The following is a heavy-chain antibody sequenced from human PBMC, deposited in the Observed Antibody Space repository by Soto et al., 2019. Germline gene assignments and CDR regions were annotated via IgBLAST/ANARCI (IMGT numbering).Heavy chain of an antibody. CDR1: GFTFRRHS. V-gene: IGHV3-64*01. J-gene: IGHJ6*03. CDR3: ARNLWRYYMDV. Sequence: EEQLMESGGGLVQPGGSLRLSCAASGFTFRRHSMNWVRQAPGKGLEHVAAISSNGGSTYYANSVKDRFTISRDNSKNMLYLQMGSLRPEDMAVYYCARNLWRYYMDVWGKGTTATVSS. D-gene: IGHD2-21*01. CDR2: ISSNGGST.